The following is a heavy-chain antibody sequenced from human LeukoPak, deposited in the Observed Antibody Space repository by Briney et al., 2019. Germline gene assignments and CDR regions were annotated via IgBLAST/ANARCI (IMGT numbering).Heavy chain of an antibody. CDR2: ISGSGGST. D-gene: IGHD3-22*01. Sequence: GGSLRLSCAASGFTFSSYAMSWVRQAPGKGLEWVSAISGSGGSTYYADSVKGRFTTSRDNSKNTLYLQMNSLRAEDTAVYYCAKDQGSITMIVVVIPYFDYWGQGTQVTVSS. J-gene: IGHJ4*02. CDR3: AKDQGSITMIVVVIPYFDY. V-gene: IGHV3-23*01. CDR1: GFTFSSYA.